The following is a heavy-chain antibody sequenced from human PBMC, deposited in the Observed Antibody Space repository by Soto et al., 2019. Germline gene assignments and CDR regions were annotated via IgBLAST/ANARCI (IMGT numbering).Heavy chain of an antibody. J-gene: IGHJ4*02. D-gene: IGHD6-6*01. CDR2: ISGSGGST. CDR3: AKDREAARRLDGYFDY. V-gene: IGHV3-23*01. CDR1: GFTFSSYA. Sequence: GGSLRLSCAASGFTFSSYAMSWVRQAPGKGLEWVSAISGSGGSTYYADSVKGRFTISRDNSKNTLYLQMNSLRAEDTAVYYCAKDREAARRLDGYFDYWGQGTLVTVSS.